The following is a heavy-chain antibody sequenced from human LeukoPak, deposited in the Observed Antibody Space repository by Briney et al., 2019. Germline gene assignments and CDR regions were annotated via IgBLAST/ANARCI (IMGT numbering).Heavy chain of an antibody. CDR2: INTDSGGT. V-gene: IGHV1-2*02. Sequence: GASVKVSCKASGYSFNTYYMNWVRQAPGQGLEWLGWINTDSGGTNFAHKFLDRVTMTRDKANTTAYLELRGLTSDDTAVYYCTRHVITLIRGVTQPREQWFDPWGQGTLVTVSS. CDR3: TRHVITLIRGVTQPREQWFDP. J-gene: IGHJ5*02. CDR1: GYSFNTYY. D-gene: IGHD3-10*01.